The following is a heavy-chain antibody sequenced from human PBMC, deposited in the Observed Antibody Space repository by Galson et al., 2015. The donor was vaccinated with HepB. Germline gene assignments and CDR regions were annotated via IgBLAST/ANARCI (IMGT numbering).Heavy chain of an antibody. D-gene: IGHD1-26*01. V-gene: IGHV3-30-3*01. CDR3: AREGWELRGDFDY. J-gene: IGHJ4*02. CDR2: ISYDGSNK. Sequence: SLRLSCAASGFTFSSYAMHWVRQAPGKGLEWVAVISYDGSNKYYADSVKGRFTISRDNSKNTLYLQMNSLRAEDTAVYYCAREGWELRGDFDYWGQGTLVTVSS. CDR1: GFTFSSYA.